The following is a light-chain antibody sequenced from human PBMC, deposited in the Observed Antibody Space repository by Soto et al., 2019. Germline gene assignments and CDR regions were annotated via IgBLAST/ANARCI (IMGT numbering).Light chain of an antibody. CDR3: QQYNSYPLT. Sequence: DIQMTQSPSTLSASVGDRVTITCRASQTISSWLAWYQQRPGKAPKLLIYKASSLESGVPSRFSGSGSGTEFTLTISSLQPDDFGRYYCQQYNSYPLTFGGRTKVDVK. CDR2: KAS. J-gene: IGKJ4*01. CDR1: QTISSW. V-gene: IGKV1-5*03.